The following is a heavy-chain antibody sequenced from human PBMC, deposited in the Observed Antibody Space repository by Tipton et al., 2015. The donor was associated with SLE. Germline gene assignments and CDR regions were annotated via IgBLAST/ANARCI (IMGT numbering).Heavy chain of an antibody. CDR2: IYSGGST. CDR3: AKHWYFDL. J-gene: IGHJ2*01. V-gene: IGHV3-23*03. CDR1: GFTFSSYA. Sequence: SLRLSCAASGFTFSSYAMSWVRQAPGKGLEWVPVIYSGGSTYYADSVKGRFTISRDNSKNTLYLQMNSLRAEDTAVYYCAKHWYFDLWGRGTLVTVSS.